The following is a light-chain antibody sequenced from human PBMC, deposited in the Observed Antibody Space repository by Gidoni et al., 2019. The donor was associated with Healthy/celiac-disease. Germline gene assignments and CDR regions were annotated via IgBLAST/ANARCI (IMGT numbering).Light chain of an antibody. CDR2: WAS. V-gene: IGKV4-1*01. J-gene: IGKJ1*01. Sequence: DIVMTQSPDSLAVSLGERATIHCQSSQSVLYSSNNKNYLAWYQQKPGQPPKLLIYWASTRESGVPDRFSGSGSGTDFTLTISSLQAEDVAVYYCHQYYTAPQTLGQGTKVEIK. CDR1: QSVLYSSNNKNY. CDR3: HQYYTAPQT.